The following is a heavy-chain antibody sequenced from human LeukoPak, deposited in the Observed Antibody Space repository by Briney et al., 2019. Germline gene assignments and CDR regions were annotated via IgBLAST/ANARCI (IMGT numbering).Heavy chain of an antibody. J-gene: IGHJ4*02. CDR2: IRGKAYGGTT. V-gene: IGHV3-49*04. D-gene: IGHD1-26*01. CDR1: GFTFGDYA. CDR3: TARRGGSRLDY. Sequence: GGSLRLSCTASGFTFGDYAMSWVRQAPGKGLEWVGFIRGKAYGGTTEYAASVKGRFTISRDDSKSIAHLQMNSLKTEDTAVYYCTARRGGSRLDYWGQGTLVTVSS.